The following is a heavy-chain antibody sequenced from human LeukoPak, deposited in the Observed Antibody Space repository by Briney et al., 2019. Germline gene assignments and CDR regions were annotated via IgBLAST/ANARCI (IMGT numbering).Heavy chain of an antibody. D-gene: IGHD2-21*01. Sequence: GGSLRLSCSASGFTVRSNYISWVRQAPGKGLEWVSVIYSVDTTFYADSVKGRFTISRDNSKNTLYLQMNSLRAEDTAVYYCAKDVNAYCSGDCSDYWGQGTLVTVSS. J-gene: IGHJ4*02. V-gene: IGHV3-53*05. CDR1: GFTVRSNY. CDR3: AKDVNAYCSGDCSDY. CDR2: IYSVDTT.